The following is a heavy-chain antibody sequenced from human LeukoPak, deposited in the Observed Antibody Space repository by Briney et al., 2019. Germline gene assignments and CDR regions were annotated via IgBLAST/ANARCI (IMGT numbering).Heavy chain of an antibody. D-gene: IGHD6-13*01. J-gene: IGHJ6*03. CDR1: GFTFSSYW. CDR3: ARVSRSSSSSWNYYYYMDV. Sequence: GGSLRLSCAASGFTFSSYWMSWVRQAPGKGLEWVANIKQDGSEKYYVDSVKGRFTISRDNAKNSLYLQMNSLRDEDTAVYYCARVSRSSSSSWNYYYYMDVWGKGTTVTVSS. V-gene: IGHV3-7*01. CDR2: IKQDGSEK.